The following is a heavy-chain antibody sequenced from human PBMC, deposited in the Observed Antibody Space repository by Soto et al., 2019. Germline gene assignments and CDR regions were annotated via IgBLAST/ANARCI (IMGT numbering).Heavy chain of an antibody. CDR2: ISSSGDST. D-gene: IGHD4-4*01. Sequence: EVQLLESGGGLVQPGGSLRLYCSASGFTFSSYAMNWVRQAPGKGLQWVSVISSSGDSTYYADSVKGRFTISRDNSKNTLYLQMNSLRAEDTAVYYCARRNSGWYFDLWGRGTLVTVSS. V-gene: IGHV3-23*01. CDR3: ARRNSGWYFDL. CDR1: GFTFSSYA. J-gene: IGHJ2*01.